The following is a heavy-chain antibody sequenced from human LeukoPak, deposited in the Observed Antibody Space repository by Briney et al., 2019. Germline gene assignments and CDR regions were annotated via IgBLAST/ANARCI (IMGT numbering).Heavy chain of an antibody. Sequence: GGSLRLSCAASGFTFSSYAMSWVRQATGKGLEWVSGIGVAGDTYYTGSVKGRFTISRENAKNSLYLQMNSLRAGDTAVYYCARVNPHLSAFDYWGQGTLVTVSS. J-gene: IGHJ4*02. CDR1: GFTFSSYA. V-gene: IGHV3-13*04. CDR2: IGVAGDT. D-gene: IGHD3-16*02. CDR3: ARVNPHLSAFDY.